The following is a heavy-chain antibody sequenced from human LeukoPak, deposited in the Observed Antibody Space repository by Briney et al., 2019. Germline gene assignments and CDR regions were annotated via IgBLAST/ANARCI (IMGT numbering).Heavy chain of an antibody. CDR3: ARVAMSGIGSDDF. V-gene: IGHV1-2*02. CDR2: INPYSGDT. Sequence: ASVKVSCKASGYTFTGYYVHWVRQAPGQGLEWRGWINPYSGDTNYAQKFQGRVTMTRDTSISTAYMELSSLKSDDTAVYYCARVAMSGIGSDDFWGQGTLVTASS. D-gene: IGHD1-26*01. CDR1: GYTFTGYY. J-gene: IGHJ4*02.